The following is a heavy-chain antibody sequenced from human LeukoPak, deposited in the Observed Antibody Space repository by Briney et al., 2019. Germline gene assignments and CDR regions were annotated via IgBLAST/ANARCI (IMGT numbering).Heavy chain of an antibody. CDR1: GGSISSSSYY. J-gene: IGHJ4*02. Sequence: SETLSLTCTVSGGSISSSSYYWGWIRQPPGKGLEWIGSIYYSGSTYYNPSLKSRVTISVDTSKNQFSLKLSSVTAADTAVYYCARRRAMGSGSLDYWDQGTLVPVSS. D-gene: IGHD3-10*01. CDR3: ARRRAMGSGSLDY. V-gene: IGHV4-39*01. CDR2: IYYSGST.